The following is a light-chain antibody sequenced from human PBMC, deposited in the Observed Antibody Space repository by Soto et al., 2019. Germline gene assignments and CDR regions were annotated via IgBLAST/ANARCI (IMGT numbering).Light chain of an antibody. Sequence: EIVLTQSPATLSSSLGERATLSCRASQCVSSYLAWYQQKPGQAPRLLIYAASNRATGIPARFSGSGSGTDFTLTISSLGPEDVAVYYCRQRINWSPWTFGQGAKVEIK. CDR2: AAS. V-gene: IGKV3-11*01. J-gene: IGKJ1*01. CDR1: QCVSSY. CDR3: RQRINWSPWT.